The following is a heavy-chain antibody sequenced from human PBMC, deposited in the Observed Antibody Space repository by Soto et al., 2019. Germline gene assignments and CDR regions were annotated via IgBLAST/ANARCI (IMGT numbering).Heavy chain of an antibody. CDR2: INAGNGNT. D-gene: IGHD4-17*01. CDR1: GYTFTSYA. V-gene: IGHV1-3*05. J-gene: IGHJ6*02. Sequence: QVQLVQSGAEEKKPGASVKVSCKASGYTFTSYAMHWVRQAPGQRLEWMGWINAGNGNTKYSQKFQGRVTITRDTSASTAYMELSSLRSEDTAVYYCARDTVSDTYYYYGMDVWGQGTTVTVSS. CDR3: ARDTVSDTYYYYGMDV.